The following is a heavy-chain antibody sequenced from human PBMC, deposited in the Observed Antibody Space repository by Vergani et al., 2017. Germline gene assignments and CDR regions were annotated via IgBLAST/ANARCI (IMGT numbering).Heavy chain of an antibody. J-gene: IGHJ6*03. CDR1: GFTFSSYA. V-gene: IGHV3-30-3*01. CDR2: ISYDGSNK. CDR3: ARDSGGGIAARLYYYYYYMDV. Sequence: QVQLVESGGGVVQPGRSLRLSCAASGFTFSSYAMHWVRQAPGKGLEWVAVISYDGSNKYYADSEKGRFTISRDNSKNTLYLQMNSLRAEDTAVYYCARDSGGGIAARLYYYYYYMDVWGKGP. D-gene: IGHD6-6*01.